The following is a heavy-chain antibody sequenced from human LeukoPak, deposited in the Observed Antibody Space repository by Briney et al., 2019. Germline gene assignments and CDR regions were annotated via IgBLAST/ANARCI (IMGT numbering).Heavy chain of an antibody. Sequence: GASVKVSCKASGYTFTSYYMHWVRQAPGQGLEWMGIINPSGGSTSYAQKFQGRVTMTRDTSTSTVYMELSSLRSEDTAVYYCARSVVVPDYYYGMDVWGQGTTVTVSS. V-gene: IGHV1-46*01. CDR2: INPSGGST. CDR3: ARSVVVPDYYYGMDV. J-gene: IGHJ6*02. D-gene: IGHD2-21*01. CDR1: GYTFTSYY.